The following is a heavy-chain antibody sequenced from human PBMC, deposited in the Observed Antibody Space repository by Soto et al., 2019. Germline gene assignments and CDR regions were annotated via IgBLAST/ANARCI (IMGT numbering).Heavy chain of an antibody. D-gene: IGHD5-18*01. Sequence: QVTLKESGPVLVKPTETLTLTCTVSGFSLSNARMGVSWIRQPPGKALEWLAHIFSNDEKSYSTSLKSRLTISKDTSKSQVFLTMTNMDPVDTATYYCARIRSGYSYGSDYYYGMDVWGQGTTVTVSS. J-gene: IGHJ6*02. CDR1: GFSLSNARMG. V-gene: IGHV2-26*01. CDR3: ARIRSGYSYGSDYYYGMDV. CDR2: IFSNDEK.